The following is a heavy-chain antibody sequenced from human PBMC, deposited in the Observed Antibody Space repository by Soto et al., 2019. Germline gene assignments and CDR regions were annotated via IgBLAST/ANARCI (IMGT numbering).Heavy chain of an antibody. V-gene: IGHV4-59*02. CDR3: ARSRYSSSPDFED. CDR2: VYYSGT. CDR1: GGSVSSYY. J-gene: IGHJ4*02. D-gene: IGHD6-6*01. Sequence: QVQLQESGPGLVKPSETLSLTCTVSGGSVSSYYWTWIRQPPGKGLEWIGYVYYSGTHYNPSLKSRVTISLDTSKNQFSLKLTSVTAADTAVYYCARSRYSSSPDFEDWGQGTLVTVSS.